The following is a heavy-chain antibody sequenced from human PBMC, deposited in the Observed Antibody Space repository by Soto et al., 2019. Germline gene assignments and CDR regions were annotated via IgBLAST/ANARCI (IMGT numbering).Heavy chain of an antibody. CDR1: GGSISSSSYY. CDR2: IYYSGST. J-gene: IGHJ5*02. CDR3: ARHSTTADGTQQQFDP. D-gene: IGHD4-17*01. V-gene: IGHV4-39*01. Sequence: SETLSLTCTVSGGSISSSSYYWGWIRQPPGKGLEWIGSIYYSGSTYYNPSLKSRVTISVDTSKNQFSLKLGSVTAADTAVYYCARHSTTADGTQQQFDPWGQGTLVTVSS.